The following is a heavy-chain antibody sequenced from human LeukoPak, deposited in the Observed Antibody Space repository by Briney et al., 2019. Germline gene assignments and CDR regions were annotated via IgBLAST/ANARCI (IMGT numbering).Heavy chain of an antibody. CDR1: GFTFSSYA. Sequence: SGGSLRLSCAASGFTFSSYAMSWVRQAPGKGLEWVSAISGSGGSTYYADSVKGRFTISRDNSKNTLYLQMNSLRAEDTAVYYCAKVREYYYDSSGYFDYWGQGTLVTVSS. D-gene: IGHD3-22*01. CDR3: AKVREYYYDSSGYFDY. J-gene: IGHJ4*02. CDR2: ISGSGGST. V-gene: IGHV3-23*01.